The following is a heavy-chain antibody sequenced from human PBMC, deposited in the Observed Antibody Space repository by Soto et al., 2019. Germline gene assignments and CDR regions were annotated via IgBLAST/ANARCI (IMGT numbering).Heavy chain of an antibody. D-gene: IGHD3-10*01. CDR2: ISSRSSDI. Sequence: PGGSLRLSCAASGLTFSSYSMNWVRQAPGKRLEWVSSISSRSSDIYYADSVKGRFTISRDNAKKSLYLQMTSLRAEDTAVYYCAREVVTMVRGVIIKGYYGMDVWGQGTTVTVSS. CDR1: GLTFSSYS. J-gene: IGHJ6*02. CDR3: AREVVTMVRGVIIKGYYGMDV. V-gene: IGHV3-21*01.